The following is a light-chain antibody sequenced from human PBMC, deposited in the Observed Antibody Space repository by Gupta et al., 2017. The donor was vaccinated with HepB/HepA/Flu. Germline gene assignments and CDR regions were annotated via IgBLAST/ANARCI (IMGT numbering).Light chain of an antibody. V-gene: IGKV2-28*01. CDR3: MQSLQARHM. CDR2: LGR. CDR1: QSLLHSSGYNY. J-gene: IGKJ1*01. Sequence: DIVMTQSPLSLPVTPGEPASISCRSSQSLLHSSGYNYLDWYLQKPGQSPQLLLYLGRNRAFGAPDRLSGSGSVTDFTLKIIRMEADDVGVYYCMQSLQARHMFGPGTKVEIK.